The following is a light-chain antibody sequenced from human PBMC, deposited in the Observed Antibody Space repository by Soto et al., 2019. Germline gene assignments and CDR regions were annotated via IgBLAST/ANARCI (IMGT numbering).Light chain of an antibody. CDR1: QGVSGW. CDR2: SVS. CDR3: QQANGVPVA. Sequence: DIQMTQSPSSVSASVGDRVTITCRASQGVSGWLAWYQQKPGKAPKLLIYSVSSLQSGVPARFSGSGSGTDCALTISSLQPDEFATYYCQQANGVPVAFGGGTRVEIK. V-gene: IGKV1-12*01. J-gene: IGKJ4*01.